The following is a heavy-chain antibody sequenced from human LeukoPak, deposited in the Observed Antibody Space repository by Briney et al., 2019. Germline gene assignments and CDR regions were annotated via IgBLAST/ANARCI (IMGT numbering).Heavy chain of an antibody. J-gene: IGHJ4*02. V-gene: IGHV4-59*08. D-gene: IGHD2-15*01. CDR1: GDSINSFY. CDR3: ARHPFATPFDH. Sequence: PSETLSLTCAVSGDSINSFYWSWIRQPPGKGLEWIGYVFHTGDTNSNPSLKSRVTVSLDTSTSQVSLRLTSVTAADTAVYYCARHPFATPFDHWGRGIPVTVSS. CDR2: VFHTGDT.